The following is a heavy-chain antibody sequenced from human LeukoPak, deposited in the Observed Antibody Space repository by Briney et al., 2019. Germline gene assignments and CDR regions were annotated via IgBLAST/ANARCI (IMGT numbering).Heavy chain of an antibody. CDR1: DYSISSGYY. D-gene: IGHD1-7*01. CDR3: ARVNWNFKTLDN. Sequence: PSETLSLTCAVSDYSISSGYYWGWIRQPPGRGLEWIGGIYHSGATYYNPSLVSRFTISVDMSKNQFFLEVRSVTAADTAVYYCARVNWNFKTLDNWGQGTLVTVSS. J-gene: IGHJ4*02. V-gene: IGHV4-38-2*01. CDR2: IYHSGAT.